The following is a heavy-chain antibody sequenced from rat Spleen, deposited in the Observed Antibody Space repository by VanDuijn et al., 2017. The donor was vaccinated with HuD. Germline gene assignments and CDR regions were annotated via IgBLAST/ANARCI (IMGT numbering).Heavy chain of an antibody. CDR2: ISYDVGNT. Sequence: EVQLVESGGGLVQPGRSLKFSCAASGFTFSDYAMAWVRQAPKKGLEWVATISYDVGNTYYRDSVKGRFTISRDIAKTTLYLHMTSLRSEDTATYYWTRGTYYRHWGQGVMVTVSS. CDR3: TRGTYYRH. V-gene: IGHV5-17*01. D-gene: IGHD1-12*01. J-gene: IGHJ2*01. CDR1: GFTFSDYA.